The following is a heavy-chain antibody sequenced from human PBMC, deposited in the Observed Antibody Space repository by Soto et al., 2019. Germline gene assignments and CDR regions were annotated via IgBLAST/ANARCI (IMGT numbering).Heavy chain of an antibody. D-gene: IGHD2-8*02. CDR3: ARDKITGLFDY. CDR2: IFYSGTT. CDR1: GGSISSSSYY. J-gene: IGHJ4*01. V-gene: IGHV4-39*07. Sequence: PSETLSLTCTVSGGSISSSSYYWGWIRQPPGKGLEWIGSIFYSGTTYYNPSLKSRVTISVDTSKNQFSLKLTSVTAADTAVYYCARDKITGLFDYWAQGTLVTVSS.